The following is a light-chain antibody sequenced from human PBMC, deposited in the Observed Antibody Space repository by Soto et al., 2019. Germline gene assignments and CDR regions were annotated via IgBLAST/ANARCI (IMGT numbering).Light chain of an antibody. CDR1: QTVDHAY. J-gene: IGKJ1*01. V-gene: IGKV3-20*01. CDR2: GAS. Sequence: VLTQSPGTLSLSLGHRATLSCTASQTVDHAYVAWYQQRPGQAPSLLVYGASTRATDVPERFSGSGSGTDFTLTISRLEPEDSAVYYCQQYGKSPWTFGQGTKVEIK. CDR3: QQYGKSPWT.